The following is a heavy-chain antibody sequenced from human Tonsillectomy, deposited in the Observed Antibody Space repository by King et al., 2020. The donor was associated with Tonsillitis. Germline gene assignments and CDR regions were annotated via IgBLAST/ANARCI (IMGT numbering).Heavy chain of an antibody. D-gene: IGHD3-10*01. CDR3: ARAGGEEYAFDI. Sequence: VQLVESVGGVVQPGRSLRLSCAASGFTFSSYAVHWVRQAPGKGLEWVAVISYDGSNKYYADSVKGRFTISRDNSKNTLYLQMNSLRAEDTAVYYCARAGGEEYAFDIWGQGTMVTVSS. V-gene: IGHV3-30-3*01. J-gene: IGHJ3*02. CDR2: ISYDGSNK. CDR1: GFTFSSYA.